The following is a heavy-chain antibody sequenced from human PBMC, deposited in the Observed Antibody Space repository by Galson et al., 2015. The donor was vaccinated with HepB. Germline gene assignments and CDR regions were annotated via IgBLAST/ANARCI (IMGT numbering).Heavy chain of an antibody. Sequence: SVKVSCKASGYTFTSYAMHWVRQAPGQRLEWMGWINAGNGNTKYSQKFQGRVTITRDTSASTAYMELSSLRSEDTAVYYCARRKWELLGGYNWFDPWGQGTLVTVSS. CDR1: GYTFTSYA. CDR3: ARRKWELLGGYNWFDP. J-gene: IGHJ5*02. D-gene: IGHD1-26*01. CDR2: INAGNGNT. V-gene: IGHV1-3*01.